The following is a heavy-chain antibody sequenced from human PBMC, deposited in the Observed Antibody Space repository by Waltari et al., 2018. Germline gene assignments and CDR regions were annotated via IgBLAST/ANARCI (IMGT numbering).Heavy chain of an antibody. CDR1: GFSLSHFG. V-gene: IGHV3-30*18. J-gene: IGHJ5*02. CDR2: ASLDGSTT. D-gene: IGHD3-10*01. Sequence: QVQLVESGGGVVQPGMSLRLSCASSGFSLSHFGMHWVRQAPGKGLGWVALASLDGSTTYYADSVGGRFTISRDNSKNTLYLDINTLRVDDTAIYYCAKDAFGNTYLDHWGQGTLVTVSS. CDR3: AKDAFGNTYLDH.